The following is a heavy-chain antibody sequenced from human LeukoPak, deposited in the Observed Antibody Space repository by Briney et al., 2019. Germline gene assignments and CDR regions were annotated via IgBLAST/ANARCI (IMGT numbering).Heavy chain of an antibody. J-gene: IGHJ6*03. CDR3: ARDPVAYCGGDCYSYYYYYMDV. CDR1: GFTFSSYS. CDR2: ISYDGSKK. Sequence: GGSLRLSCAASGFTFSSYSMHWVRQAPGKGLEWVAVISYDGSKKYYADSVKGRFTVSRDKSKSTLYLQMDSLRAEDTAVYYCARDPVAYCGGDCYSYYYYYMDVWGKGTTVTVSS. D-gene: IGHD2-21*01. V-gene: IGHV3-30-3*01.